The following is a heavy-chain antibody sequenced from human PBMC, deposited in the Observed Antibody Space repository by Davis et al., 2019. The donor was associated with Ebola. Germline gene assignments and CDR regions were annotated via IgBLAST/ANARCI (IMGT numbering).Heavy chain of an antibody. D-gene: IGHD6-6*01. CDR3: ARLRSSSVNYYYYYGMDV. Sequence: MPSETLSLTCTASGGSISSSSYYWGWIRQPPGKGLEWIGSIYYSGSTYYNPSLKSRVTISVDTSKNQFSLKLSSVTAADTAVYYCARLRSSSVNYYYYYGMDVWGQGTTVTVSS. CDR1: GGSISSSSYY. V-gene: IGHV4-39*01. J-gene: IGHJ6*02. CDR2: IYYSGST.